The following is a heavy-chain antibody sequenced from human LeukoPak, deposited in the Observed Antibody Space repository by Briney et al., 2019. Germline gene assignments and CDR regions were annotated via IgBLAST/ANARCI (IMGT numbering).Heavy chain of an antibody. V-gene: IGHV3-53*01. CDR2: MYTGGTT. CDR3: AKDEATSGGGLAS. Sequence: GGPLRLSCAASGFTVSGTHMSWVRQAPGKGLEWVAAMYTGGTTYYADSVTGRFTISRDNSKNTLYLHMNSLRAEDTAVYYCAKDEATSGGGLASWGQGTLVCVSS. D-gene: IGHD3-16*01. CDR1: GFTVSGTH. J-gene: IGHJ4*02.